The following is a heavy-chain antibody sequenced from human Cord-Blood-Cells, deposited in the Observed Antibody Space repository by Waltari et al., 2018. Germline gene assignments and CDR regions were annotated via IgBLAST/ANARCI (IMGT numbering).Heavy chain of an antibody. V-gene: IGHV4-34*01. CDR1: GGSFSGYY. CDR3: ARGYGGFSYYYYYYGMDV. J-gene: IGHJ6*02. D-gene: IGHD4-17*01. Sequence: QVQLQRWGAGLLKPSETLSLTCAVYGGSFSGYYWRWIRQPPGKGLEWIGEINHSGSTNYNPSLKSRVTISVDTSKNQFSLKLSSVTAADTAVYYCARGYGGFSYYYYYYGMDVWGQGTTVTVSS. CDR2: INHSGST.